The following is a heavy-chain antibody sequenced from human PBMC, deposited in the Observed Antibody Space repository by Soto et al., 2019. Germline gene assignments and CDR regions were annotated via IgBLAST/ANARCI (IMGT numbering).Heavy chain of an antibody. D-gene: IGHD4-4*01. Sequence: QVQLVQSGAEVKKPGASVKVSCKASGYTFTSYDINWVRHATGQGLEWMGWMNPKSGNTGYAQKFQGRVTMTRNTSISTDYMELSRLRSEDTALYYCASLRNLYDYSKYERLYYGIDVWGQGTTVTVSS. J-gene: IGHJ6*02. CDR2: MNPKSGNT. CDR3: ASLRNLYDYSKYERLYYGIDV. CDR1: GYTFTSYD. V-gene: IGHV1-8*01.